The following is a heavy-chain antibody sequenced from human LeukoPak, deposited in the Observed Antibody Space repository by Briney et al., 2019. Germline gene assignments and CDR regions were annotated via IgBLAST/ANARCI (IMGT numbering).Heavy chain of an antibody. CDR3: ARASRSHGAYYYYYGMGV. V-gene: IGHV3-21*01. J-gene: IGHJ6*02. D-gene: IGHD4-17*01. CDR2: ISSSSYI. CDR1: GFTFSSYS. Sequence: GGSLRLSCAASGFTFSSYSMNWVRQAPGKGLEWVSSISSSSYIYYADSVKGRFTISRDNAKNSLYLQMNSLRAEDTAVYYCARASRSHGAYYYYYGMGVWGQGTTVTVSS.